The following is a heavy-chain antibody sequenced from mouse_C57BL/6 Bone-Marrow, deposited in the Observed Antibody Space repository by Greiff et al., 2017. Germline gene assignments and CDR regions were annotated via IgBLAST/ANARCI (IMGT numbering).Heavy chain of an antibody. J-gene: IGHJ4*01. D-gene: IGHD2-3*01. CDR1: GYTFTDYY. V-gene: IGHV1-76*01. Sequence: QVQLQQPGAELVKPGASVKLSCKASGYTFTDYYINWVKQRPGQGLEWIARIYPGSGNTYYNEKFKGKATLTAEKSSSTAYMQLSSLTSEDSAVYFCARRDGYYAMDYWGQGTSVTVSS. CDR3: ARRDGYYAMDY. CDR2: IYPGSGNT.